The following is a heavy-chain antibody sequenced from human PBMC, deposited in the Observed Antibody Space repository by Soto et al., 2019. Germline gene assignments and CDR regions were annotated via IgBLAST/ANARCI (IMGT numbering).Heavy chain of an antibody. V-gene: IGHV3-48*01. J-gene: IGHJ5*02. CDR3: ARDGPPEYSGYDFGGWFDP. Sequence: GGSLRLSCAASGFTFSSYSMNWVRQAPGKGLEWVSYISSSSSTIYYADSVKGRFTISRDNAKNSLYLQMNSLRAEDTAVYYCARDGPPEYSGYDFGGWFDPWGQGTLVTVSS. CDR2: ISSSSSTI. D-gene: IGHD5-12*01. CDR1: GFTFSSYS.